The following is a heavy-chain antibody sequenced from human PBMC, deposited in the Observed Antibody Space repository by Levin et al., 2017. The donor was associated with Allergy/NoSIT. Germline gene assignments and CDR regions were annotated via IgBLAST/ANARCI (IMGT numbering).Heavy chain of an antibody. J-gene: IGHJ3*01. Sequence: PSETLSLTCTVSGGSVSDFWWRWIRQPPGKGLDHIGYISNSGNTNYNPSVRSRVTISTDTSKNQVSLELYSVTAADTAVYFCAGGHYGNWGQGTMVTVSS. V-gene: IGHV4-59*02. CDR2: ISNSGNT. CDR1: GGSVSDFW. CDR3: AGGHYGN. D-gene: IGHD3-10*01.